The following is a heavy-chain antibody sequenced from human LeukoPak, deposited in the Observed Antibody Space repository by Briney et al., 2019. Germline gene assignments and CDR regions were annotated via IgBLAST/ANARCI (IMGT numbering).Heavy chain of an antibody. CDR3: AKNTALTGEFES. CDR1: GGTFSSYA. V-gene: IGHV1-69*13. CDR2: IIPIFGTA. J-gene: IGHJ5*01. D-gene: IGHD7-27*01. Sequence: SVKVSCKASGGTFSSYAISWVRQAPGQGLEWMGGIIPIFGTANYAQKFQGRVTITADESTSTAYMELSSLRSEDTAVYYCAKNTALTGEFESWGQGTLVTVSS.